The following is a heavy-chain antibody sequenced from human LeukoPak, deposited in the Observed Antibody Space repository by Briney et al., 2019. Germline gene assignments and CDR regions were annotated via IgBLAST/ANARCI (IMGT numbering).Heavy chain of an antibody. J-gene: IGHJ4*02. CDR3: AIPGGYCSRSYCYSYPPRLDY. D-gene: IGHD2-15*01. Sequence: SETLTLTCAVYGGSFSGSYLNWIRQPPGKGLEWIGNINHSGSTNFNPSLKSRVTISIDTSKNQFSLKLRSVTAADTAMYYCAIPGGYCSRSYCYSYPPRLDYWGQGTLVTVSS. CDR2: INHSGST. V-gene: IGHV4-34*01. CDR1: GGSFSGSY.